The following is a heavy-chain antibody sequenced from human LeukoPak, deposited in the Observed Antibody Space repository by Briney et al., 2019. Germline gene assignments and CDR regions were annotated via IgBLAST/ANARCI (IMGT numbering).Heavy chain of an antibody. CDR3: AKVLSAGKLGVVVPAASILGAFDI. J-gene: IGHJ3*02. CDR2: ISWNSGSI. V-gene: IGHV3-9*01. CDR1: GFTFDDYA. Sequence: PGRSLRLSCAASGFTFDDYAMHWARQAPGKGLEWVSGISWNSGSIGYADSVKGRFTISRDNAKNSLYLQMNSLRAEDTALYYCAKVLSAGKLGVVVPAASILGAFDIWGQGTMVTVSS. D-gene: IGHD2-2*01.